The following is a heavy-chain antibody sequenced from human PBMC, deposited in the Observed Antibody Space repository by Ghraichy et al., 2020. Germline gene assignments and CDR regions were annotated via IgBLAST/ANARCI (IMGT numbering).Heavy chain of an antibody. CDR2: IKQDGSEK. Sequence: GGSLRLSCAASGFTFSSYWMSWVRQAPGKGLEWVANIKQDGSEKYYVDSVKGRFTISRDNAKNSLYLQMNSLRAEDTAVYYCARDMVRGVITNYGMDVWGQGTTVTVSS. J-gene: IGHJ6*02. V-gene: IGHV3-7*01. D-gene: IGHD3-10*01. CDR1: GFTFSSYW. CDR3: ARDMVRGVITNYGMDV.